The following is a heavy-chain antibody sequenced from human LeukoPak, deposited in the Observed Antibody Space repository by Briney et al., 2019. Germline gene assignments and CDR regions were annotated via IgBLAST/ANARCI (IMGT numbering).Heavy chain of an antibody. CDR1: GFTFSDYY. V-gene: IGHV3-11*03. Sequence: PGGSLRLSCAASGFTFSDYYMSWIRQAPGKGLEWVSYISSSGYTNYADSVKGRFAISRDNAKNSLYLQMNSLRAEDTAVYYCARRSLGYCSGGSCYPGYAFDIWGQGTMVTVSS. CDR2: ISSSGYT. CDR3: ARRSLGYCSGGSCYPGYAFDI. D-gene: IGHD2-15*01. J-gene: IGHJ3*02.